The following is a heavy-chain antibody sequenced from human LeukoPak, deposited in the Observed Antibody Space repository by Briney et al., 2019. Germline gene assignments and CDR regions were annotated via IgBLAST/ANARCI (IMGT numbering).Heavy chain of an antibody. D-gene: IGHD3-3*01. V-gene: IGHV3-23*01. J-gene: IGHJ4*02. CDR1: GFTFSSYA. Sequence: GGSLRLSCAASGFTFSSYAMSWVRQAPGKGLEWVSAISGSGGSTYYADSVKGRFTISRDNSKNTLYLQMNSLRAEDTAVYYCAKDGGRDYDFWSSYYEGNFDYWGQGTLVTVSS. CDR3: AKDGGRDYDFWSSYYEGNFDY. CDR2: ISGSGGST.